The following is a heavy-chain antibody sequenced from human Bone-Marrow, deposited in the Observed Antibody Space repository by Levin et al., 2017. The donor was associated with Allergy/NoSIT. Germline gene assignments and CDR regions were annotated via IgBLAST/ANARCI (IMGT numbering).Heavy chain of an antibody. CDR2: INPNSGAT. V-gene: IGHV1-2*02. CDR1: GYTFTGYY. J-gene: IGHJ6*02. CDR3: ARGYYATNYYGMDV. D-gene: IGHD3-3*01. Sequence: VASVKVSCKASGYTFTGYYIHWVRQAPGQGLEWMGWINPNSGATNYAQKFQGRVTMTTDTSINSAYMELSRLMSDDTAVYYCARGYYATNYYGMDVWGQGTTVTVSS.